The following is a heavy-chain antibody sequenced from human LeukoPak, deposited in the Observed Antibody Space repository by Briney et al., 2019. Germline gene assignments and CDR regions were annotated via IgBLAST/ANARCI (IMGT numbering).Heavy chain of an antibody. V-gene: IGHV3-53*01. J-gene: IGHJ6*03. CDR1: GFTVSSDY. CDR3: ARSLRVRGVPDYMDV. Sequence: GGSLRLSCAASGFTVSSDYMTWVRQAPGKGLEWVSVIYKSAITYYPDTVKGRFTISRDNSKDTLYLQMNSLRAEDTAVYYCARSLRVRGVPDYMDVWGKGTTVTISS. CDR2: IYKSAIT. D-gene: IGHD3-10*01.